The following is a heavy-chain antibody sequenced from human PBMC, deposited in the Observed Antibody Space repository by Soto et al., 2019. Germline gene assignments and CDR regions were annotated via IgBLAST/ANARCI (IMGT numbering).Heavy chain of an antibody. D-gene: IGHD3-10*01. J-gene: IGHJ4*02. Sequence: QVQLVQSGAEMKKPGSSVKVSGQDSGGTFNTYAMNWVRQAPGQGPEWMGDISPMFGAANYAPKFQGRVTITADESTGTSYMQLSSLTSEDTALYFCAREVQVHTPAFVYWGQGTLVTVSS. CDR3: AREVQVHTPAFVY. CDR2: ISPMFGAA. V-gene: IGHV1-69*19. CDR1: GGTFNTYA.